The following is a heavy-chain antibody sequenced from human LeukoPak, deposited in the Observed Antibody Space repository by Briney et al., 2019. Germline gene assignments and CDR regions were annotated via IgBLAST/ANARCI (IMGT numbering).Heavy chain of an antibody. D-gene: IGHD2-21*01. CDR2: INPSSGGT. CDR3: AREYYGRALDP. J-gene: IGHJ5*02. V-gene: IGHV1-2*02. Sequence: ASVKVSCKASGYTFTGYYMHWVRQAPGQGLEWMGWINPSSGGTNFAQKFQGRVTMTRDTSISTAYMELSRLRSDDTAVYYCAREYYGRALDPWGQGTLVTVSS. CDR1: GYTFTGYY.